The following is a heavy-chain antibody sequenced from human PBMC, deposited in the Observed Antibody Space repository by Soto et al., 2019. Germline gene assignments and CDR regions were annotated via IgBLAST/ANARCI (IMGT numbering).Heavy chain of an antibody. Sequence: EVQLVESGGGLVQPGGSLRLSCAASGFTVSSHYMSWVRQAPGKGLEWVSVIYSGGSTYYADSVKGRFTISRHNSKNTLYLQMNSLRAEDTAVYYCARYSSSWHGSHDAFDIWGQGTMVTVSS. V-gene: IGHV3-53*04. CDR1: GFTVSSHY. D-gene: IGHD6-13*01. J-gene: IGHJ3*02. CDR3: ARYSSSWHGSHDAFDI. CDR2: IYSGGST.